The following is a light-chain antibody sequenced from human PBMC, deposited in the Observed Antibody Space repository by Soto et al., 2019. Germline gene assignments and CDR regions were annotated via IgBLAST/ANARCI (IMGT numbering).Light chain of an antibody. CDR1: ESVGIS. Sequence: EIVLTQSPGALSLSPGERVTFSCRASESVGISLAWHQQKLGQAPRLLIYGASIRATGIPDRFSGSGSGTDFTLTITRLEPEDSADYYCQHYDNTPYTFGQGTKLEIK. V-gene: IGKV3-20*01. CDR2: GAS. J-gene: IGKJ2*01. CDR3: QHYDNTPYT.